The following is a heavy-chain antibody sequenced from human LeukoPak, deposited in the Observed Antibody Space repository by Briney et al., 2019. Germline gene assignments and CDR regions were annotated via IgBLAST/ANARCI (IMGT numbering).Heavy chain of an antibody. D-gene: IGHD6-13*01. CDR1: GFTFRAHY. V-gene: IGHV3-72*01. CDR3: AGDSATALDY. Sequence: PGESLTLTCVASGFTFRAHYMDWVRQPPGKGLEWIARTTNEPNTYTTQHASSVKVRFTVSRDDSRSSLFLQMNSLTTEDTGVYYCAGDSATALDYWGQGTLVTVSS. J-gene: IGHJ4*02. CDR2: TTNEPNTYTT.